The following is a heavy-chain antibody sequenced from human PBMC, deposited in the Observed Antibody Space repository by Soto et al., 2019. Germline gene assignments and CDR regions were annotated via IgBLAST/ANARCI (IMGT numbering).Heavy chain of an antibody. J-gene: IGHJ4*02. Sequence: QVQLQESGPGLVKPSETLSLTCTVSGGSVSSGSYYWSWIRQPPGKGLEWIGYIYYSGSTNYNPPLKSRVTISVDTSKNQFSLKLSSVTAADTAVYYCARVQWLALDYWGQGTLVTVSS. D-gene: IGHD6-19*01. CDR3: ARVQWLALDY. CDR1: GGSVSSGSYY. V-gene: IGHV4-61*01. CDR2: IYYSGST.